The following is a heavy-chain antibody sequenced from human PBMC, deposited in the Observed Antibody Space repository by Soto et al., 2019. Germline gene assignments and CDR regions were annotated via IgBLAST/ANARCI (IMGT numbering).Heavy chain of an antibody. D-gene: IGHD2-21*01. Sequence: GGSRLSCAASGFTFDTYWMSWVRQAPGKGPEWLSGINSDGTISSYADSVKGRFTISRDNARNTLSLQMNSLRADDTAVYYCARLSGDHSAFFSYGMDAWGQGTTVTVSS. CDR1: GFTFDTYW. CDR3: ARLSGDHSAFFSYGMDA. V-gene: IGHV3-74*01. J-gene: IGHJ6*02. CDR2: INSDGTIS.